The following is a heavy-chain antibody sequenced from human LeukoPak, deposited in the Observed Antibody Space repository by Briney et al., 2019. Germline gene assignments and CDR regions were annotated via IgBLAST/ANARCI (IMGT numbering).Heavy chain of an antibody. V-gene: IGHV3-23*01. Sequence: PGGSLRLSCTASGFTFSSYAMSWVRQAPGKGLEWVSAISGSGGSTYYADSVKGRFTISRDNSKNTLYLQMNSLRAEDTAVYYCAKSGIVYYDSSGCFDYWGQGTLVTVSS. D-gene: IGHD3-22*01. CDR3: AKSGIVYYDSSGCFDY. J-gene: IGHJ4*02. CDR2: ISGSGGST. CDR1: GFTFSSYA.